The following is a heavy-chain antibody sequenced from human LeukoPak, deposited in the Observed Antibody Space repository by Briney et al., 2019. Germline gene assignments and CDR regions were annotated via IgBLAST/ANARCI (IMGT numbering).Heavy chain of an antibody. D-gene: IGHD1-26*01. V-gene: IGHV1-69*13. CDR1: GGTFSSYA. CDR3: ASLIVGATSLDY. J-gene: IGHJ4*02. Sequence: SVKVSCKASGGTFSSYAISRVRQAPGQGLEWMGGIIPIFGTANYAQKFQGRVTITADESTSTAYMELSSLRSEDTAVYYCASLIVGATSLDYWGQGTLVTVSS. CDR2: IIPIFGTA.